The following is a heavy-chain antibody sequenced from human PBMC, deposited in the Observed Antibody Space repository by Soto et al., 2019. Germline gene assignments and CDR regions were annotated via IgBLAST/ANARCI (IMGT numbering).Heavy chain of an antibody. J-gene: IGHJ4*02. CDR1: GSTVRTYA. CDR2: ISANGAAT. CDR3: AKDPRLELRGVDS. Sequence: EAQLLQSGGGLVQPGGSLRLSCAASGSTVRTYAMTWVRQAPGKGLEWVSTISANGAATYYADSVRGRFTISRDNSKDTLYLQMDGQRADDTAVYYCAKDPRLELRGVDSWGQGTLVTVSS. D-gene: IGHD1-7*01. V-gene: IGHV3-23*01.